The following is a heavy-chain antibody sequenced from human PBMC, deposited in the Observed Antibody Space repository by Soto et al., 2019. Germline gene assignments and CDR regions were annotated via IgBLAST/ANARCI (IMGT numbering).Heavy chain of an antibody. CDR3: ARWYSRGSQRGLEY. J-gene: IGHJ4*02. V-gene: IGHV3-30-3*01. CDR2: ISYDGSNK. Sequence: PVGSLRLSCASSVFTFSSYAMHWVRQAPGKWLEWVAVISYDGSNKYYADSVKGRFTISRDNSKDTLYLQMNSLRAEDTAVYYCARWYSRGSQRGLEYWGQGTLFTVSS. CDR1: VFTFSSYA. D-gene: IGHD6-19*01.